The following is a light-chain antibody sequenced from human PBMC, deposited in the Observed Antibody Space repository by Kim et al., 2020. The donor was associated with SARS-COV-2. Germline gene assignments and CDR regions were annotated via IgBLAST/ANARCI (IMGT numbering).Light chain of an antibody. CDR3: QVWDSSSDHLV. CDR1: NIGSKS. Sequence: APGKTAWITSGGNNIGSKSGHWYQQKPGQAPVLVIYYDSDRASGIPERFSGSNSGNTATLTISRVEAGDEDDYYCQVWDSSSDHLVFGGGTQLTVL. V-gene: IGLV3-21*04. CDR2: YDS. J-gene: IGLJ3*02.